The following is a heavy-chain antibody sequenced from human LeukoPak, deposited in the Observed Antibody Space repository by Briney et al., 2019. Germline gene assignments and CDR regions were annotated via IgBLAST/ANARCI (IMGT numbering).Heavy chain of an antibody. V-gene: IGHV6-1*01. Sequence: SQTLSLTCAISGESVSSNTAAWNWIRQSPSRGLEWLGRTYYRSKRYSDYAVSVKSRITINTDTSKNQFSLQLNSVTPEDTAVYYCTRDGPTSWYYLDYWGQGTVVTVSS. CDR1: GESVSSNTAA. CDR2: TYYRSKRYS. J-gene: IGHJ4*02. CDR3: TRDGPTSWYYLDY. D-gene: IGHD2-2*01.